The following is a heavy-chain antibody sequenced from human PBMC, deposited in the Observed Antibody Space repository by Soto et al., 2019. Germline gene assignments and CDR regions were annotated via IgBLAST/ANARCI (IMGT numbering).Heavy chain of an antibody. D-gene: IGHD3-16*02. J-gene: IGHJ4*01. V-gene: IGHV3-23*01. CDR2: VTGDGVTT. CDR3: AKRLSYYFDS. CDR1: GLTFSNYA. Sequence: EVQLLESGGALLQPGGSLRLSCAASGLTFSNYAMSWVRQAPGKGLEWVSTVTGDGVTTSYADSVKGRFTSSRDNPKNTLYLQMSGLRADDTAGYHCAKRLSYYFDSWGHGTLVTVAS.